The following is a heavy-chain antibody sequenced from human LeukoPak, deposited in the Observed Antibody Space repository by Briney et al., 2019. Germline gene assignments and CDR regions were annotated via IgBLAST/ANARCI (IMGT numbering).Heavy chain of an antibody. V-gene: IGHV3-23*01. J-gene: IGHJ4*02. CDR3: AKGTLAYCGGDCYSVGLGY. CDR1: GFTFSSYA. CDR2: ISGSGGST. D-gene: IGHD2-21*01. Sequence: GGSLRLSCAASGFTFSSYAMSWVRQAPGKGLEWVSAISGSGGSTYYADSVKGRFTISRDNSKSTLYLQMNSLRAEDTAVYYCAKGTLAYCGGDCYSVGLGYWGQGTLVTVSS.